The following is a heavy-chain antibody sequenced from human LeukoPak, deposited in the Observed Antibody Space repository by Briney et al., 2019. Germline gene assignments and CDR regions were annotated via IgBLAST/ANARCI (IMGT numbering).Heavy chain of an antibody. V-gene: IGHV1-69*01. J-gene: IGHJ3*02. D-gene: IGHD3-3*01. Sequence: SVKVSCKASGGTFSSYAISWVRQAPGQGLEWMGGTIPIFGTANYAQKFQGRVTITADESTSTAYMELSSLRSEDTAVYYCASVFGVVSILSDAFDIWGQGTMVTVSS. CDR3: ASVFGVVSILSDAFDI. CDR1: GGTFSSYA. CDR2: TIPIFGTA.